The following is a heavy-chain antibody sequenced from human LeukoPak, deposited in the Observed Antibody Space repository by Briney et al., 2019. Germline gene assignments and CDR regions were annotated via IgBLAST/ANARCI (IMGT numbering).Heavy chain of an antibody. CDR1: EFTFRSYA. V-gene: IGHV3-23*01. CDR2: ISGSGATT. J-gene: IGHJ6*03. CDR3: ARGYSFGCCNYYYMDA. D-gene: IGHD5-18*01. Sequence: GGSLRLSCAASEFTFRSYAMSWVRQAPGKGLEWVSAISGSGATTYSADSVKGRFTISRDNSKNTLYLQMNSLRAEDTAVYYCARGYSFGCCNYYYMDAWGKGTTVTVSS.